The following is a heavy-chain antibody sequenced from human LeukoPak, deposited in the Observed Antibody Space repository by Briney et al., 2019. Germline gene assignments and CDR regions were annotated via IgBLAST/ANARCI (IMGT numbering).Heavy chain of an antibody. CDR1: GGSISSSSYY. V-gene: IGHV4-39*07. CDR2: IYYSGST. J-gene: IGHJ4*02. CDR3: ATTTYYYGSGILY. D-gene: IGHD3-10*01. Sequence: SETLSLTCTVSGGSISSSSYYWGWIRQPPGKGLEWIGSIYYSGSTYYNPSLKSRVTISVDTSKNQFSLKLSSVTAADTAVYYCATTTYYYGSGILYWGQGTLVTVSS.